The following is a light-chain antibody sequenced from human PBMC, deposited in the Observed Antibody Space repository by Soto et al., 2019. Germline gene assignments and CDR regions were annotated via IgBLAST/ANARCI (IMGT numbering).Light chain of an antibody. J-gene: IGKJ1*01. CDR2: KAS. CDR3: QQYNSYTWT. CDR1: QSISSW. V-gene: IGKV1-5*03. Sequence: DIQMTQSPSTLSASVGDRVTITCRASQSISSWLAWYQQKPGKAPKLLIYKASSLESGVPSRFSGSGSGTEFTLTSSILQPDDFATYYCQQYNSYTWTFGQGTKVEIK.